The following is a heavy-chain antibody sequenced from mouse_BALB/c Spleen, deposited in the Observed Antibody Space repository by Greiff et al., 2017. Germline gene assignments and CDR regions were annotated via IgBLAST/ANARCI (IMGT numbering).Heavy chain of an antibody. CDR3: TRDYDYAWFAY. Sequence: VQLKQSGAELVKPGASVKLSCKASGYTFTSYYMYWVKQRPGQGLEWIGEINPSNGGTNFNEKFKSKATLTVDKSSSTAYMQLSSLTSEDSAVYYCTRDYDYAWFAYWGQGTLVTVSA. J-gene: IGHJ3*01. CDR1: GYTFTSYY. V-gene: IGHV1S81*02. CDR2: INPSNGGT. D-gene: IGHD2-4*01.